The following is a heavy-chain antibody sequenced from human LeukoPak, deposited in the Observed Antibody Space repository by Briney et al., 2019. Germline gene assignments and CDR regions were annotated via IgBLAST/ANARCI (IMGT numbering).Heavy chain of an antibody. D-gene: IGHD2-15*01. J-gene: IGHJ6*03. Sequence: PSETLSLTCTVSGGSISSSSYYWGWIRQPPGKGLEWIGSIYYSGSTYYNPSLKSRVTISVDTSKNQFSLKLSSVTAADTAVYYCASLQSDIVVVVAGPYMDVWGKGTTVTVSS. V-gene: IGHV4-39*01. CDR1: GGSISSSSYY. CDR2: IYYSGST. CDR3: ASLQSDIVVVVAGPYMDV.